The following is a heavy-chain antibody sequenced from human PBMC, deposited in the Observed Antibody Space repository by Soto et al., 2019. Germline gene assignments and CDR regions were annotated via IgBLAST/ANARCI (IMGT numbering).Heavy chain of an antibody. V-gene: IGHV3-20*01. Sequence: EVQLVESGGGVVRPGGSLRISCAASGFTFDDYGMSWVRQAPGKGLEWVPGINWNGGSTGYADSVKGRFTISRDNAMNSLYLQMHSLRAEDMALYHCARKGKELMVYAILYYFYYYMDVWGKGTTVTVSS. J-gene: IGHJ6*03. CDR2: INWNGGST. D-gene: IGHD2-8*01. CDR1: GFTFDDYG. CDR3: ARKGKELMVYAILYYFYYYMDV.